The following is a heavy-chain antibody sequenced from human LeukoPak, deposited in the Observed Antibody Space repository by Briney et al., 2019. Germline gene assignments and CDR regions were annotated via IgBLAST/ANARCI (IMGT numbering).Heavy chain of an antibody. CDR1: GFPVSSNS. CDR2: IYSDNT. Sequence: PGGSLRLSCTVSGFPVSSNSMSWVRQATGKGVEWVSFIYSDNTHYSEFVKGRFTISRDNSKNRLYFQMNGVRAEDTAVYFCTRKGEVTVPTKNAFDLWGQGTMVTVSS. V-gene: IGHV3-53*01. CDR3: TRKGEVTVPTKNAFDL. J-gene: IGHJ3*01. D-gene: IGHD2-21*02.